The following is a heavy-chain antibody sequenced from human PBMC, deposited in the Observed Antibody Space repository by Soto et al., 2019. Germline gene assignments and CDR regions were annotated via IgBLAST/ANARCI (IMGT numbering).Heavy chain of an antibody. CDR3: ARFMHSSSSGGYYYYGMDV. CDR1: GDSVSSNSAA. J-gene: IGHJ6*02. Sequence: SQTLSLTCAISGDSVSSNSAAWNWIRQSPSRGLEWLGRTYYRSKWYNDYAVSVKSRITINLDTSKNQFSLQLNSVTPEDTAVYYCARFMHSSSSGGYYYYGMDVWGQGTTVTVS. CDR2: TYYRSKWYN. V-gene: IGHV6-1*01. D-gene: IGHD6-6*01.